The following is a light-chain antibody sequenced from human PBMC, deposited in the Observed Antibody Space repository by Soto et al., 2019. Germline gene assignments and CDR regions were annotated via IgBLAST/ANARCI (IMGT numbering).Light chain of an antibody. V-gene: IGLV2-14*01. CDR1: SSDVGGYNY. Sequence: QSALTQPASVSWSPGQSITISCTGTSSDVGGYNYVSWYQQHPGKAPKLMIYEVSNRPSGVSNRFSGSKSGNTASLTISGPQAEDEADYYCSSYTSSSTPVVFGGGTKLTVL. J-gene: IGLJ2*01. CDR3: SSYTSSSTPVV. CDR2: EVS.